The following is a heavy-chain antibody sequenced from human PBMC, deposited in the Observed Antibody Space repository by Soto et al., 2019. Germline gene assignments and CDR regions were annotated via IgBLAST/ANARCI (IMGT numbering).Heavy chain of an antibody. CDR3: ARAPADYYGPGNYYTPNAFDI. V-gene: IGHV4-34*01. CDR2: INHSGST. Sequence: PSETLSLTCAVYGGSFSGYYWSWIRQPPGKGLEWIGEINHSGSTNYNPSLKSRVTISIDTSKKQFSLKLTSVTAADTAVYYCARAPADYYGPGNYYTPNAFDIWGQGTMVT. CDR1: GGSFSGYY. D-gene: IGHD3-10*01. J-gene: IGHJ3*02.